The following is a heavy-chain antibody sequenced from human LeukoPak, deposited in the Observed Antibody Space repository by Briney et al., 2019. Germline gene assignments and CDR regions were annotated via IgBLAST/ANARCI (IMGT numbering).Heavy chain of an antibody. CDR2: ISSSGSGI. J-gene: IGHJ4*02. V-gene: IGHV3-11*01. Sequence: PAGSLRLSWAAAGFTLSDYYMSWIRQAPGKGLGWVSYISSSGSGIYYADYVKGRFTISRDNATNSLYLQLSSLRAEDTAVYYCARDPRGLPALVDYFDYWGQGTLVTVS. CDR3: ARDPRGLPALVDYFDY. D-gene: IGHD5-18*01. CDR1: GFTLSDYY.